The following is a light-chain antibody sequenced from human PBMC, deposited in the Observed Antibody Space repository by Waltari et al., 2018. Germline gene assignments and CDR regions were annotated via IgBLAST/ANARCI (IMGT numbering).Light chain of an antibody. J-gene: IGKJ1*01. CDR3: QHYLRLPVT. CDR2: GAS. V-gene: IGKV3-20*01. CDR1: QSVSRA. Sequence: EIVLTQSPGTLSLSLAERATVSCRASQSVSRALAWYQQKPGQAPRLLIYGASTRATGIPDRFSGSGSGTDFSLTISRLEPDDFVVYYCQHYLRLPVTFGQGTTVEI.